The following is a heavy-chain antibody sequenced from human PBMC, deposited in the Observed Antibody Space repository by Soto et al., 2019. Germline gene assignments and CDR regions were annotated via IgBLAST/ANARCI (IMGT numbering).Heavy chain of an antibody. D-gene: IGHD2-2*03. CDR2: IYNIGST. J-gene: IGHJ6*02. CDR1: GGSISGYY. CDR3: ARLNGYCVSTSCHGYYGMDV. V-gene: IGHV4-59*08. Sequence: SETLSLTCTVSGGSISGYYWSWLRQPPGKGLEWIGYIYNIGSTNYNPSLRSRVTMSVDTSQNQFSLKLSSVTAADTAVYYCARLNGYCVSTSCHGYYGMDVSGQGTTVTVSS.